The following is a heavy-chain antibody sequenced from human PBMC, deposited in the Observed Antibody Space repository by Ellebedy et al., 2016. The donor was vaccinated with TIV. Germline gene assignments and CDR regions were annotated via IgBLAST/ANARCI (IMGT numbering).Heavy chain of an antibody. CDR3: ARAAMARGRGY. CDR1: GGSISSSSYY. V-gene: IGHV4-39*07. J-gene: IGHJ4*02. CDR2: IYHSGST. Sequence: MPSETLSLTCTVSGGSISSSSYYWGWIRQPPGKGLEWIGEIYHSGSTNYNPSLKSRVTISVDKSKNQFSLKLSSVTAADTAVYYCARAAMARGRGYWGQGTLVTVSS. D-gene: IGHD5-18*01.